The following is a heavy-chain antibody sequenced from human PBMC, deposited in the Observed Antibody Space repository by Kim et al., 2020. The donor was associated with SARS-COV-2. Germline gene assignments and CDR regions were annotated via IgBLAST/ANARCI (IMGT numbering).Heavy chain of an antibody. CDR3: VKLTGFTTGWFVS. CDR1: GFTFSNHA. V-gene: IGHV3-23*03. Sequence: GGSLRLSCAASGFTFSNHALSWVRQAPGKGLEWISVIYSGCETTNYADSVKGRFTISRDDSKNTLDLHMNSLRAEDTALYYCVKLTGFTTGWFVS. D-gene: IGHD1-1*01. CDR2: IYSGCETT. J-gene: IGHJ5*01.